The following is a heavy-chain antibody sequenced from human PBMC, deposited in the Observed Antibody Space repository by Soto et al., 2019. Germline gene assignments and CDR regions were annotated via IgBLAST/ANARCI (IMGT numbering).Heavy chain of an antibody. D-gene: IGHD2-8*01. CDR2: ISASNGNT. Sequence: QVQLVQSGAEVKNSGASVKVSCKASGYTFTSYGFSWLRQAPGQGLECMGWISASNGNTNYAQKLKGNVTMTIDTSTGTAYMYLRSLRADDTATYYCARDSVRYCRDGVCYQGYYYGAMDVCGQGPKVTVS. J-gene: IGHJ6*02. CDR1: GYTFTSYG. CDR3: ARDSVRYCRDGVCYQGYYYGAMDV. V-gene: IGHV1-18*01.